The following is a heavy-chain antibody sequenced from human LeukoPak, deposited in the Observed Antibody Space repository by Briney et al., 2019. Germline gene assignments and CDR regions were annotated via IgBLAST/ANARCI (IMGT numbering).Heavy chain of an antibody. CDR3: ARGGRYTDPYSLDY. J-gene: IGHJ4*02. CDR1: GFTFSSYG. CDR2: ISGSGGST. D-gene: IGHD1-26*01. V-gene: IGHV3-23*01. Sequence: PGGSLRLSCAASGFTFSSYGMSWVRQAPGKGLEWVSAISGSGGSTYYADSVKGRFTISRDNAKNSLYLQMNSLRAEDTAVYYCARGGRYTDPYSLDYWGQGTLVTVSS.